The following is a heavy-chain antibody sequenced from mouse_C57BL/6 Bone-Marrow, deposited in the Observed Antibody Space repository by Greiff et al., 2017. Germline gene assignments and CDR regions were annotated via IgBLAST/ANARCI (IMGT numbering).Heavy chain of an antibody. CDR3: ARNGYYTHYYAMDY. CDR2: IYPRSGNT. V-gene: IGHV1-81*01. CDR1: GYTFTSYG. J-gene: IGHJ4*01. Sequence: VQLKESGAELARPGASVKLSCKASGYTFTSYGISWVKQRTGQGLEWIGEIYPRSGNTYYNEKFKGKATLTADKSSSTAYMELRSLTSEDSAVYFCARNGYYTHYYAMDYWGQGTSVTASS. D-gene: IGHD2-3*01.